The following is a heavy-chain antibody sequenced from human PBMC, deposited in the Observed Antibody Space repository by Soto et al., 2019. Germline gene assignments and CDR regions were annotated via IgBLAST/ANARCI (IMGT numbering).Heavy chain of an antibody. CDR2: FVPLFGTT. Sequence: QLVQSGSEVKKPGSSVKVSCQASGGTFSGYVVTWVRQAPGQGLEWMGEFVPLFGTTNYAQRFSGRITITAEESTGTADMELRTLRSDDTAVYYCATHRLGVSSPPYFDNWGQGTLVTVSS. CDR3: ATHRLGVSSPPYFDN. D-gene: IGHD3-16*01. J-gene: IGHJ4*02. CDR1: GGTFSGYV. V-gene: IGHV1-69*01.